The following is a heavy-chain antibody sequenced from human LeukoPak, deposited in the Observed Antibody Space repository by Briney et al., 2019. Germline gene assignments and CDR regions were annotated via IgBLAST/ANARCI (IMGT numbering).Heavy chain of an antibody. Sequence: SSEKLSCNSSGGTFSSCAISWVRQAPGHGLEGMGGMLPNFGTANYAQQFQGRVTITTDESKSTAYMELSSLRSEDTAVYYCASATLRNGYCSSTSCLNWFDPCGQGTLVTVSS. J-gene: IGHJ5*02. CDR2: MLPNFGTA. CDR1: GGTFSSCA. D-gene: IGHD2-2*01. V-gene: IGHV1-69*05. CDR3: ASATLRNGYCSSTSCLNWFDP.